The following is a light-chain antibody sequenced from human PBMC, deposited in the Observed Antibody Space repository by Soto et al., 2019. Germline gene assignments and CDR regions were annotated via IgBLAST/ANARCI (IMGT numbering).Light chain of an antibody. CDR2: DAS. J-gene: IGKJ4*01. CDR1: QSLSSY. V-gene: IGKV3-11*01. Sequence: EIVLTQSTATLSLSPGERATLSCRASQSLSSYLAWYQQKPGQAPRLLIYDASNRATGIPARFSGSGSGTDFTLTISSLEPEDFAVYYCQQRSNWLTFGGGTKVDIK. CDR3: QQRSNWLT.